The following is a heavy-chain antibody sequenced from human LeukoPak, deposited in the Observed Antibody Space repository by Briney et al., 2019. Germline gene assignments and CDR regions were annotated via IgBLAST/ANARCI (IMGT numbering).Heavy chain of an antibody. CDR2: IYYTGPT. D-gene: IGHD3-22*01. Sequence: PSETLSLTCTVSGVSISTSRYYWGWIRQPPGKGLEWIGNIYYTGPTNYNPSLQSRVTISVDTSKNQFSLKLTSVTAADTAVYYCARGPYYYDSSGSFDYWGQGTLVTVSS. J-gene: IGHJ4*02. V-gene: IGHV4-39*07. CDR1: GVSISTSRYY. CDR3: ARGPYYYDSSGSFDY.